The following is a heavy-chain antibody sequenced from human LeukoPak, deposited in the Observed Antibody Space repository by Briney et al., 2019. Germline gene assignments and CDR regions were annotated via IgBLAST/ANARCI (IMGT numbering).Heavy chain of an antibody. D-gene: IGHD6-19*01. V-gene: IGHV4-34*01. Sequence: SETLSLTCAVYGGSFSGYYWSWIRQPLGKGLEWIGEINHSGSTNYNPSLKSRVTISVDTSKNQFSLKLSSVTAADTAVYYCASSSGRGAFDIWGQGTMVTVSS. J-gene: IGHJ3*02. CDR2: INHSGST. CDR3: ASSSGRGAFDI. CDR1: GGSFSGYY.